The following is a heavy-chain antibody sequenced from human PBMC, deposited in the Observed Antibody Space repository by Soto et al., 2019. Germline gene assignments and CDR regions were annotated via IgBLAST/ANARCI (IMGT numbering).Heavy chain of an antibody. D-gene: IGHD2-15*01. CDR2: INAGNGNT. J-gene: IGHJ5*02. CDR1: GYTFTSYG. Sequence: QVQLVQSGAEVKKPGASVKVSCKASGYTFTSYGMHWVRQAPGQRLEWMGWINAGNGNTKYSQKFRGRVTITRDTSASTAYMELSSLRSEDTAVYYCARGCRGGDADWFAPWGQGTLVTVSS. V-gene: IGHV1-3*01. CDR3: ARGCRGGDADWFAP.